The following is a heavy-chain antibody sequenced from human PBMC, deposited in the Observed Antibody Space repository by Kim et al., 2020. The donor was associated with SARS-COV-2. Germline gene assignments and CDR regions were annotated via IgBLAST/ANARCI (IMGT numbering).Heavy chain of an antibody. CDR2: ISSDGSHT. D-gene: IGHD3-16*01. J-gene: IGHJ3*01. V-gene: IGHV3-74*01. CDR3: AKEVWNWPQTDAFDD. CDR1: GFTFSSHW. Sequence: GGSLRLSCAASGFTFSSHWMHWVRQGPGKGLAWVSRISSDGSHTSYADSVKGRFTISRDNRNNEVYLQLNSLSADDTAVYVCAKEVWNWPQTDAFDDWGQGTMVTVSS.